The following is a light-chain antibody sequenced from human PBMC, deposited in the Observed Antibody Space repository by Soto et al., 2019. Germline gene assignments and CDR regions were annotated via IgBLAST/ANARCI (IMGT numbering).Light chain of an antibody. V-gene: IGKV1-39*01. Sequence: DIQLTQSPSSLSASVGARFAITCGASQTISKSLNWYQQKTGKDPNLXIYGTSGLQSGVPSRFSGSGSGTGFTLTISSLQSEEFATYYCQQTYSSSWTFGQGTKLDIK. CDR2: GTS. CDR3: QQTYSSSWT. CDR1: QTISKS. J-gene: IGKJ1*01.